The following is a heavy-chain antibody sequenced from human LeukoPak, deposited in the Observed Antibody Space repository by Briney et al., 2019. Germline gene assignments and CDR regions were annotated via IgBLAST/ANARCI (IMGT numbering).Heavy chain of an antibody. CDR3: ARGPRAWVGATTGYYFDY. Sequence: PSQTLSLTCAISGDSVSSNSAAWNWIRQSPSRGLEWLGGTYYRSKWYNDYAVSVKSRITINPDTSKNQFSLQLNSVTPEDTAVYYCARGPRAWVGATTGYYFDYWGQGTLVTVSS. CDR1: GDSVSSNSAA. CDR2: TYYRSKWYN. J-gene: IGHJ4*02. V-gene: IGHV6-1*01. D-gene: IGHD1-26*01.